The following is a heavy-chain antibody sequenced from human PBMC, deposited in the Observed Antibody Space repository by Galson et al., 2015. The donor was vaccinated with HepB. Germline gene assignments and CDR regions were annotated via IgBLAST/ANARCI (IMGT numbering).Heavy chain of an antibody. CDR1: GFTFDDYA. V-gene: IGHV3-9*01. Sequence: SLRLSCAASGFTFDDYAMHWVRQAPGKGLEWVSGISWNSGSIDYADSVKGRFTISRDNAKNSLYLQMNSLITEDSAFYYCAKDRSRIAVAGAFDYWGQGTLVTVSS. CDR2: ISWNSGSI. J-gene: IGHJ4*02. CDR3: AKDRSRIAVAGAFDY. D-gene: IGHD6-19*01.